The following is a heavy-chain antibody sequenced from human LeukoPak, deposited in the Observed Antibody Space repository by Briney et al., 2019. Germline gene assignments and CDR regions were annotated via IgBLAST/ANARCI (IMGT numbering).Heavy chain of an antibody. CDR2: IKQDGSQK. CDR1: GFTFSSYW. CDR3: AKGGKWDVTPFDY. V-gene: IGHV3-7*03. J-gene: IGHJ4*02. D-gene: IGHD1-26*01. Sequence: GGSLRLSCAASGFTFSSYWMSWVRQAPGKGLEWVANIKQDGSQKYYVDSVKGRFSISRDNAKNSLYLQMNSLRAEDTAVYYCAKGGKWDVTPFDYWGQGTLVTVSS.